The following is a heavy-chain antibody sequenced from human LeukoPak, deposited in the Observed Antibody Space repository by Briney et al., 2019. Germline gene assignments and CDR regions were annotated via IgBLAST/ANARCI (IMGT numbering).Heavy chain of an antibody. CDR1: GGSISSGGYS. V-gene: IGHV4-30-2*01. J-gene: IGHJ3*02. CDR3: ARYDSSGYSQDAFDI. Sequence: SETLSLTCAVSGGSISSGGYSWSWIRQPPGKGLEWIGYIYHSGSTYYNPSLKSRVTISVDRSKNQFSPKLSSVTAADTAVYYCARYDSSGYSQDAFDIWGQGTMVTVSS. CDR2: IYHSGST. D-gene: IGHD3-22*01.